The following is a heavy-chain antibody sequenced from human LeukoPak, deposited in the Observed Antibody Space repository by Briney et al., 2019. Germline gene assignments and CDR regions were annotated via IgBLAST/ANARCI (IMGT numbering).Heavy chain of an antibody. CDR2: ISAYNGNT. CDR1: GYTFTSYG. D-gene: IGHD2-2*01. V-gene: IGHV1-18*01. CDR3: ARDLRYCSSTSCYHPHGY. Sequence: ASVKVSCKASGYTFTSYGISWVRQAPGQGLEWMGWISAYNGNTNYAQKLQGRVTMTTDTSTSTAYMELRSLRSDDTAVHYCARDLRYCSSTSCYHPHGYWGLGTLVTVSS. J-gene: IGHJ4*02.